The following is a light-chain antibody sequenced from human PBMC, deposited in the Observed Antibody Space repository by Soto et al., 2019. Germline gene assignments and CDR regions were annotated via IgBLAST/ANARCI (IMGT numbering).Light chain of an antibody. CDR1: SSDVVGYKY. CDR3: TSYTSSFTHL. Sequence: QSVLTQPASVSGSPGQSITISCTGTSSDVVGYKYVSWYQQYPGKAPKLMIYEVSNRPSGVSNRFSGFKSGNTASLTISGLQAEDEADYYCTSYTSSFTHLFGTGTKVTVL. J-gene: IGLJ1*01. CDR2: EVS. V-gene: IGLV2-14*01.